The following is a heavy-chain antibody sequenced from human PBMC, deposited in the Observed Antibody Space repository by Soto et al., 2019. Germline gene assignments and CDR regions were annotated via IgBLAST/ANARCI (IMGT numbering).Heavy chain of an antibody. CDR1: GFTFSSYG. J-gene: IGHJ3*02. CDR2: ISYDGSNK. CDR3: AKDLGHGGRGAFDI. Sequence: QVQLVESGGGVVQPGRSLRLSCAASGFTFSSYGMHWVRQAPGKGLEWVALISYDGSNKYYADSVKGRFTISRDNSKNAQYLQINSLRTEETAVYYCAKDLGHGGRGAFDIWGPGTMVTVSS. D-gene: IGHD7-27*01. V-gene: IGHV3-30*18.